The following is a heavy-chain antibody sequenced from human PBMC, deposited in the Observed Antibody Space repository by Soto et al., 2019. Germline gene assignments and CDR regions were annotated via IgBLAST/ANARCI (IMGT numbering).Heavy chain of an antibody. CDR1: GFTVSNNY. J-gene: IGHJ1*01. CDR3: AAFLPTVRTPFQH. Sequence: EVQLVESGGGLVQPGGSLRLSCEASGFTVSNNYMSWVRQSPGKGLEWVSLIYSGGNTKYADSVKGRFTISRDSSTNTLFLQMTSLRAEDTAMFYCAAFLPTVRTPFQHWGQGTLVIVSS. D-gene: IGHD4-17*01. V-gene: IGHV3-66*01. CDR2: IYSGGNT.